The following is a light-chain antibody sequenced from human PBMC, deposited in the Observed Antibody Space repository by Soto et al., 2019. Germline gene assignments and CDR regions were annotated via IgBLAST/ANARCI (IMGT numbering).Light chain of an antibody. CDR1: SNDVGGYDY. CDR3: ASYTVSGTLI. J-gene: IGLJ2*01. Sequence: QSVLTQPASVSGSPGLSITISCTGTSNDVGGYDYVSWYRQHPVRAPRLLIYEVTNRPSGISDRFSGSRSGNTASLTISGLQADDEADYYCASYTVSGTLIFGGGTKLTVL. CDR2: EVT. V-gene: IGLV2-14*01.